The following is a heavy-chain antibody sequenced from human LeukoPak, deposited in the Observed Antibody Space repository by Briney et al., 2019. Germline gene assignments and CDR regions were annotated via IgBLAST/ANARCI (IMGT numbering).Heavy chain of an antibody. J-gene: IGHJ4*02. CDR2: VFRLQTVRT. Sequence: SQTLSLTCTVSDSSITSTYYWAWFRQAPRKGLEWIATVFRLQTVRTFYSPSLESRVTMSLDPSQNQFSLNLTSVTAADTALYFCARVLHAPYLIDSWGQGTLVTVSS. V-gene: IGHV4-38-2*02. CDR1: DSSITSTYY. D-gene: IGHD2-8*01. CDR3: ARVLHAPYLIDS.